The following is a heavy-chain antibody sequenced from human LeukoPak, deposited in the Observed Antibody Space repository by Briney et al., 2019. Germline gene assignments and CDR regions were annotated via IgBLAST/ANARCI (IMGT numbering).Heavy chain of an antibody. D-gene: IGHD3-16*02. V-gene: IGHV5-51*01. J-gene: IGHJ6*03. CDR2: IYPSDSHT. CDR1: GYTFPIFW. Sequence: GESLKISCQGSGYTFPIFWSAWVRQTPGKGLEWMGIIYPSDSHTTYSASFQGQVTVSAVKSISTAYLQWSSQKASDTAIYYCVRHYRPPQDSRAAKPTGYYYYYMDVWGTGTTVIVSS. CDR3: VRHYRPPQDSRAAKPTGYYYYYMDV.